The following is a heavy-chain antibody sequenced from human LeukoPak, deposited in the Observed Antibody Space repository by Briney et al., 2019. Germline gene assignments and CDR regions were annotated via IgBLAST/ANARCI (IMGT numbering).Heavy chain of an antibody. CDR2: ISYDGSNK. CDR3: ALYCSSTGCYSDY. J-gene: IGHJ4*02. Sequence: GGSLRLSCAASGFTFSSYAMHWVRQAPGKGLEWVAVISYDGSNKYYADSVKGRFTISRDNSKNTLYLQMNSLRAEDTAVYYCALYCSSTGCYSDYWGQGTLVTVSS. CDR1: GFTFSSYA. V-gene: IGHV3-30*04. D-gene: IGHD2-2*01.